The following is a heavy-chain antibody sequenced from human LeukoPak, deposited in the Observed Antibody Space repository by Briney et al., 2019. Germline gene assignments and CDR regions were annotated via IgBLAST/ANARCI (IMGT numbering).Heavy chain of an antibody. Sequence: ASVKVSCKASGYTFTNYGISWVRQAPGQGLEWMGWISAYNSNTNYAQKLQGRVTMTTDTSTSTAYMELRSLRSDDTAVYYCAREVVVVAALPLDYWGQGTLVTVSS. CDR3: AREVVVVAALPLDY. CDR1: GYTFTNYG. CDR2: ISAYNSNT. V-gene: IGHV1-18*01. J-gene: IGHJ4*02. D-gene: IGHD2-15*01.